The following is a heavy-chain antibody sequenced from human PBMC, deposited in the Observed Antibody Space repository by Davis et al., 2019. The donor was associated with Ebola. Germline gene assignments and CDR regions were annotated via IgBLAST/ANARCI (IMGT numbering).Heavy chain of an antibody. V-gene: IGHV4-34*01. CDR2: INHSGST. CDR1: GGSFSAYY. J-gene: IGHJ5*02. D-gene: IGHD5-12*01. CDR3: ARAQGRYSGYVDP. Sequence: MPSETLSLTCAVYGGSFSAYYWSWIRQPPEKGLEWIGEINHSGSTNYNPSLKSRVTISVDTSKNQFSLKLSSVTAADTAVYYCARAQGRYSGYVDPWGQGTLVTVSS.